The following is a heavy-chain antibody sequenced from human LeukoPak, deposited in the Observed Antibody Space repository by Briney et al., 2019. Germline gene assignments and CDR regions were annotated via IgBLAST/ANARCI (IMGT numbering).Heavy chain of an antibody. V-gene: IGHV3-21*01. D-gene: IGHD3-10*01. CDR2: ISSSSSYI. J-gene: IGHJ5*02. Sequence: PGGSLRLSCAASGFTFSSYSMNWVRQAPGKGLEWVSSISSSSSYIYYADSVKGRFTISRDNAKNSLYLQMNSLRAEDTAVYYCARDREMLWFGELVWNWFDPWGQGTLVTVSS. CDR1: GFTFSSYS. CDR3: ARDREMLWFGELVWNWFDP.